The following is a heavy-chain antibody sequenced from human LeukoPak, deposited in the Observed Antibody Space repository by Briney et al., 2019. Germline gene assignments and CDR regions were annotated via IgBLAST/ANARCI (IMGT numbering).Heavy chain of an antibody. J-gene: IGHJ4*02. CDR2: IYPGDSDT. CDR1: GYSFTSYW. CDR3: AREYCSGGSCPPPHY. Sequence: GESLKISCKGSGYSFTSYWIGWVRQMPGKGLEWMWIIYPGDSDTRYSPSFQGQVTISADKSISTAYLQWSSLKASDTAMYYCAREYCSGGSCPPPHYWGQGTLVTVSS. D-gene: IGHD2-15*01. V-gene: IGHV5-51*01.